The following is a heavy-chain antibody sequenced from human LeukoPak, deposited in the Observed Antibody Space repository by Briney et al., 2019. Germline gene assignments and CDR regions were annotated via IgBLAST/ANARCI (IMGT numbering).Heavy chain of an antibody. CDR2: IIPIFGTA. D-gene: IGHD3-3*01. Sequence: ASVKVSCKASGGTFNNYAITWVRQAPGQGLEWMGRIIPIFGTANYAQKFQGRVTITTEESTSTDYMELSSLRAEDTAVYCCAMVAYYDFWSGIYYFDYWGQGTLVTVSS. V-gene: IGHV1-69*05. CDR1: GGTFNNYA. J-gene: IGHJ4*02. CDR3: AMVAYYDFWSGIYYFDY.